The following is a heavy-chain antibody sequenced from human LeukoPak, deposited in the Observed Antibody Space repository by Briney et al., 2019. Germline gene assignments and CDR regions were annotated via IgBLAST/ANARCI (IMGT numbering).Heavy chain of an antibody. J-gene: IGHJ6*03. Sequence: GGSLRLSCAASGFNFRTYGMHWVRQAPGKGLDWVAFIRYDGSNKYYADSVKGRFTISRDNAENSMYLQMNSLRDEDTAVYYCARDPYSGGYGAYYYYYMDVWGKGTTVTVSS. CDR3: ARDPYSGGYGAYYYYYMDV. V-gene: IGHV3-30*02. CDR2: IRYDGSNK. CDR1: GFNFRTYG. D-gene: IGHD6-19*01.